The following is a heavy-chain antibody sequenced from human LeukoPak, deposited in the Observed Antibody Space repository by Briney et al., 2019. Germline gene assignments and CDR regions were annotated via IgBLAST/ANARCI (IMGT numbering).Heavy chain of an antibody. CDR3: ASGLAAAGANIDY. CDR2: IYYSGST. CDR1: GGSISSSSYY. V-gene: IGHV4-39*07. J-gene: IGHJ4*02. Sequence: SETLSLTCTVSGGSISSSSYYWGWIRQPPGKGLEWIGSIYYSGSTYYNPSLKSRVTISVDTSKNQFSLKLSSVTAADTAVYYCASGLAAAGANIDYWGQGTLVTVSS. D-gene: IGHD6-13*01.